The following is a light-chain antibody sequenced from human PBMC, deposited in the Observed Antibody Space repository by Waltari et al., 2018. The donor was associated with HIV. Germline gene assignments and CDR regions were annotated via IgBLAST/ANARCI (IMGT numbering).Light chain of an antibody. CDR3: QQHKSYPLT. CDR1: QDIVNY. Sequence: DIQMTQSPSSLSASVGDRVTITCRASQDIVNYLVWFQQKPGEAPKSLIYAASSLQRGVPSKFRGSGSGTDFTLTIDTLHSEDSATYYCQQHKSYPLTFGQGTRLEIK. CDR2: AAS. V-gene: IGKV1-16*02. J-gene: IGKJ5*01.